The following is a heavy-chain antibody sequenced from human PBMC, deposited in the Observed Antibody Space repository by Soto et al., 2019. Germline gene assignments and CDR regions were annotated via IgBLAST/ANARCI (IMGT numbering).Heavy chain of an antibody. V-gene: IGHV3-30-3*01. CDR2: IYPDGDNK. J-gene: IGHJ6*02. CDR3: ARDRGRPDLRDTHYYDSSDLDYGMDV. CDR1: GFTFSSHA. D-gene: IGHD3-22*01. Sequence: GGSLRLSCAVSGFTFSSHAMHWVRQAPGKGLEWVALIYPDGDNKYYADSVKGRFTTSRDNSKNSLLLQLNSLRAEDTAVYYCARDRGRPDLRDTHYYDSSDLDYGMDVWGQGTTVTVSS.